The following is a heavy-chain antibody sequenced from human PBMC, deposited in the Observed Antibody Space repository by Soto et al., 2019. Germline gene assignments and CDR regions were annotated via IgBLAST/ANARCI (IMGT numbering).Heavy chain of an antibody. CDR3: ARDQPGPTSY. Sequence: GGSLRLSCGGSGFTFISYWMSWVRQAPGKGLEWVAIIKEDGSEKYYVDSVKGRFTISRDNAKNSLYLQMNSLRAEDTAVYYCARDQPGPTSYWGQGTLVTVSS. CDR1: GFTFISYW. CDR2: IKEDGSEK. V-gene: IGHV3-7*01. J-gene: IGHJ4*02.